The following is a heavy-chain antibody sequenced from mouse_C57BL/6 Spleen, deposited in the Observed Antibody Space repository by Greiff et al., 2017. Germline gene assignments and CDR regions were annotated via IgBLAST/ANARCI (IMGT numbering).Heavy chain of an antibody. D-gene: IGHD3-2*02. CDR3: ARDQA. CDR2: ISYDGSN. Sequence: VQLKESGPGLVKPSQSLSLTCSVTGYSITSGYYWNWIRQFPGNKLEWMGYISYDGSNNYNPSLKNRISITRDTSKNQFFLKLNSVTTEDTATYYCARDQAWGQGTLVTVSA. V-gene: IGHV3-6*01. J-gene: IGHJ3*01. CDR1: GYSITSGYY.